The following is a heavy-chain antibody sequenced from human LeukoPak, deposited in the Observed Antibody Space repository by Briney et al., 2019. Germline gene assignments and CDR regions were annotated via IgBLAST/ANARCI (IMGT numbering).Heavy chain of an antibody. CDR2: TYYSGTT. D-gene: IGHD6-13*01. Sequence: SETLSLTCTVTGGSISTTSTYWGWIRQPPGKGLEWIGRTYYSGTTYYNPSLKSRVTIFVDTSKNQFSLKLSSVTAADMATYYCARSIAGDGPTHNWFGPWGQGALVTVSS. CDR1: GGSISTTSTY. J-gene: IGHJ5*02. CDR3: ARSIAGDGPTHNWFGP. V-gene: IGHV4-39*01.